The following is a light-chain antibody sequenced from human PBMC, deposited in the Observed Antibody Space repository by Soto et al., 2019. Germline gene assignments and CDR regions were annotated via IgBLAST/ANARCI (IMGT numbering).Light chain of an antibody. Sequence: EIVLTQSPGTLSLSPGERATLSCRASQSVSSSYLAWYQQKPGQAPKLLIYGASIRATGVPDRFSGSGSGTDFTGTISRLEPEDFAVYYCQQYGSSPRTFGQGTKVEIK. CDR1: QSVSSSY. J-gene: IGKJ1*01. CDR3: QQYGSSPRT. CDR2: GAS. V-gene: IGKV3-20*01.